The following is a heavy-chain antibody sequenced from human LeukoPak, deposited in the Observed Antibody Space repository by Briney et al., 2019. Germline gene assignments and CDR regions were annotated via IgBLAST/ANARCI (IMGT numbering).Heavy chain of an antibody. CDR2: ITRSSGNM. CDR3: ARRGYTYGYDY. J-gene: IGHJ4*02. Sequence: GGSLRLSCAASGFTFSTYNTNWVRQAPGKGLEWVSSITRSSGNMYYADSVKGRFTISRDNARNSLYLQMNSLRAEDTAVYYCARRGYTYGYDYWGQGTLVTVSS. D-gene: IGHD5-18*01. V-gene: IGHV3-21*01. CDR1: GFTFSTYN.